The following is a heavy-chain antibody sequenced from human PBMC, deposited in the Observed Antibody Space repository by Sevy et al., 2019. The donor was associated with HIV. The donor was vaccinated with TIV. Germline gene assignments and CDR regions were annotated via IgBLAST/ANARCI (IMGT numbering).Heavy chain of an antibody. Sequence: SETLSLTCAVSGVSFSDYYWAWIRQPPGKGLEWIGEVSQSGSANYNPSLRSRVIMSLDTSNNHFSLKLTSVTAADTAVYYCARGPLFSPEYCSGGTCPTIDYWSQGTLVTLSS. D-gene: IGHD2-15*01. CDR3: ARGPLFSPEYCSGGTCPTIDY. V-gene: IGHV4-34*01. CDR1: GVSFSDYY. J-gene: IGHJ4*02. CDR2: VSQSGSA.